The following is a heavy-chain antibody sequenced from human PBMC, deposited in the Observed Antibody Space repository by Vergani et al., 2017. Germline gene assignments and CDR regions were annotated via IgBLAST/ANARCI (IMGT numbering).Heavy chain of an antibody. Sequence: EVQLVDSGGGLVQPGGSLRLSCAASGFTFSRHWMHWVRQAPGKGWVWVSRVNPEGTNTAYADSVKGRFTISRDNAKNLMYLQLNSLRDESTAVYFCARDWRIYAEGTELDYLGQGTLGNVSS. CDR1: GFTFSRHW. CDR3: ARDWRIYAEGTELDY. D-gene: IGHD2-21*01. CDR2: VNPEGTNT. V-gene: IGHV3-74*01. J-gene: IGHJ4*02.